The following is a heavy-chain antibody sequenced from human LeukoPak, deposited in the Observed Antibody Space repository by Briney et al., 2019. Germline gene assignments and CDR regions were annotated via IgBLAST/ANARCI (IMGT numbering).Heavy chain of an antibody. Sequence: PSETLSLTCTVSGGSISSSSYYWGWIRQPPGKGLEWIGSIYYSGSTYYNPSLKSRVTISVDTSKSQFSLKLSSVTAADTAVYYCARRGLRIAAAGTFDYWGQGTLVTVSS. V-gene: IGHV4-39*01. CDR1: GGSISSSSYY. CDR2: IYYSGST. D-gene: IGHD6-13*01. J-gene: IGHJ4*02. CDR3: ARRGLRIAAAGTFDY.